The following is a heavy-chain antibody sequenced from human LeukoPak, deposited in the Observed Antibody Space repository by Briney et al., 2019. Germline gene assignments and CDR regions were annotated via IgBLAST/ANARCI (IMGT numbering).Heavy chain of an antibody. CDR3: ARFVNLYYYYYMDV. CDR1: GYTFTGYY. J-gene: IGHJ6*03. Sequence: ASVKVSCKASGYTFTGYYMHWVRQAAGQGLEGMGWINPNSGGTNYAQKFQGRVTMTRDTSISTAYMELSRLRSDDTAVYYCARFVNLYYYYYMDVWGKGTMVTVSS. V-gene: IGHV1-2*02. CDR2: INPNSGGT.